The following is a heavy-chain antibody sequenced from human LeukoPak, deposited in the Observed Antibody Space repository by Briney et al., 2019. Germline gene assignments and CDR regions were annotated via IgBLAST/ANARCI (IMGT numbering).Heavy chain of an antibody. J-gene: IGHJ4*02. Sequence: SETLSLTCAVYGGSFSGYYWGWIRQPPGKGLEWIGEINHSGSTNYNPSLKSRVTISVDTSKNQFSLKLSSVTAAATAVYYCARGLYDFWSGYYHTLYYFDYWGQGTLVTVSS. V-gene: IGHV4-34*01. CDR1: GGSFSGYY. D-gene: IGHD3-3*01. CDR3: ARGLYDFWSGYYHTLYYFDY. CDR2: INHSGST.